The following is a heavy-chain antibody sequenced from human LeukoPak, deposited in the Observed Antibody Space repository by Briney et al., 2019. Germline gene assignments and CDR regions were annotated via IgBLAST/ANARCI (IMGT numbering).Heavy chain of an antibody. CDR3: ARALGYCGSTKCNFGLDV. Sequence: SETLSLTCTVSGGSISSGDFYWSWIRQPPGKGLEWIGYIYYSGSTYYNPSLKSRVTISVDTSKNEFSLKLSSVTAADTAVYYCARALGYCGSTKCNFGLDVWGQGTTVTVSS. CDR2: IYYSGST. J-gene: IGHJ6*02. CDR1: GGSISSGDFY. V-gene: IGHV4-30-4*01. D-gene: IGHD2-2*01.